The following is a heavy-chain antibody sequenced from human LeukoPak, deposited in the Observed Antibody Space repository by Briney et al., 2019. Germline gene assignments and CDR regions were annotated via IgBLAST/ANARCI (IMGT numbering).Heavy chain of an antibody. Sequence: PSETLSLTCTVSGGSISSYYWSWIRQPPGKGLEWIGNIYYSGSTNYNVSLKSRVTISVDTSKNQFSLKLSSVTAADTAVYYCARDQAPIGYYYYMDVWGKGTTVTVSS. CDR3: ARDQAPIGYYYYMDV. J-gene: IGHJ6*03. V-gene: IGHV4-59*01. CDR1: GGSISSYY. CDR2: IYYSGST.